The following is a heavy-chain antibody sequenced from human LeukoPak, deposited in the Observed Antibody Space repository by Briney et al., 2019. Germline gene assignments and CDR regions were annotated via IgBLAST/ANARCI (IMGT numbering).Heavy chain of an antibody. D-gene: IGHD3-3*01. CDR2: IYHSGGT. V-gene: IGHV4-30-4*08. J-gene: IGHJ6*03. Sequence: PSQTLSLTCTVSGGSISSGDYYWSWIRQPPGKGLEWVGYIYHSGGTYYNPSLKSRVTTSVDTSKNQFSLKLSSVTAADTAVYYCARVDGDFWSHYYMDVWGKGTTVTVSS. CDR3: ARVDGDFWSHYYMDV. CDR1: GGSISSGDYY.